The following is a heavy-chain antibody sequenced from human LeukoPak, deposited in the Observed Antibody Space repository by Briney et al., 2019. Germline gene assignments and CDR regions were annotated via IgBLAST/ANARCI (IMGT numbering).Heavy chain of an antibody. D-gene: IGHD2-2*01. J-gene: IGHJ6*03. CDR2: IRSRTYGGTT. CDR1: GFTFGDFA. CDR3: TREVCSSTSCYWDYYYYMDV. Sequence: GGSLRLSCRSSGFTFGDFAMSWVRQAPGKGLEWVGFIRSRTYGGTTEYAASAKGRFTISRDDSKSIAYLQMNSLKTEDTAVYYCTREVCSSTSCYWDYYYYMDVWGKGTTVTVSS. V-gene: IGHV3-49*04.